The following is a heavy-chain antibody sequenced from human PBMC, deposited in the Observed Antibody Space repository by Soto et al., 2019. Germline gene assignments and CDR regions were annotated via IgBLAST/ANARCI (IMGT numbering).Heavy chain of an antibody. V-gene: IGHV4-34*01. CDR3: ARGRGLLRLGELSLYPTYDY. CDR1: GGSFSGYY. J-gene: IGHJ4*02. D-gene: IGHD3-16*02. CDR2: INHSGST. Sequence: QVQLQQWGAGLLKPSETLSLTCAVYGGSFSGYYWSWIRQPPGKGLEWIGEINHSGSTNYNPSPKSRVTISVDTSKNQFSLKLSSVTAADTAVYYCARGRGLLRLGELSLYPTYDYWGQGTLVTVSS.